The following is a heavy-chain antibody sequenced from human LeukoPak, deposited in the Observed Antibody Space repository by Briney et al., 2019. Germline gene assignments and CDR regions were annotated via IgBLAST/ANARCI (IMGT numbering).Heavy chain of an antibody. Sequence: SETLSLTCTVSGSSISSHYWSWIRQPPGKGLEWIGYIYYSGSTNYNPSLKSRVTISVDTSKNQFSLKLSSVTAADTAVYYCARLNYYYYMDVWGKGTTVTVSS. CDR3: ARLNYYYYMDV. V-gene: IGHV4-59*11. CDR1: GSSISSHY. CDR2: IYYSGST. J-gene: IGHJ6*03.